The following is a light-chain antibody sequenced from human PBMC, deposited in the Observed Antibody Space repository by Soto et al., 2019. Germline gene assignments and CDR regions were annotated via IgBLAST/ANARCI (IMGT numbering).Light chain of an antibody. V-gene: IGKV1-5*01. CDR2: DAS. Sequence: DIQMTQAPSTLTASVGDRVTITCRASQSISSWLAWYQQKPGKAPKLLIYDASSLDSGVPSRFRGRGSGPEFTLTISSLQPDDFATYYRQQYNSYPWTFGQGTKVDIK. CDR3: QQYNSYPWT. J-gene: IGKJ1*01. CDR1: QSISSW.